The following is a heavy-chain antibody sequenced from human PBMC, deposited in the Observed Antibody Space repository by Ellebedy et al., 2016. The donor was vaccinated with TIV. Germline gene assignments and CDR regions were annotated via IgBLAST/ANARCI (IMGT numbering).Heavy chain of an antibody. CDR1: GFTFTNYA. V-gene: IGHV3-23*01. CDR3: ARERWFGEVFPYYYGMDV. CDR2: ISASGRTT. Sequence: PGGSLRLSCVVSGFTFTNYAMSWVRQAPGKGLEWVSGISASGRTTYYTDSVKGRLTISRDNTENSLSLQMNRLRAEDTAVYYCARERWFGEVFPYYYGMDVWGQGTTVTVSS. J-gene: IGHJ6*02. D-gene: IGHD3-10*01.